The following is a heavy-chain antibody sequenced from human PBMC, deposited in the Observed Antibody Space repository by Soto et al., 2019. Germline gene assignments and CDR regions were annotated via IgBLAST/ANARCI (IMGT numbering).Heavy chain of an antibody. V-gene: IGHV4-61*01. D-gene: IGHD2-15*01. J-gene: IGHJ6*02. CDR1: GGSVSSGSHY. Sequence: SETLSLTCTVSGGSVSSGSHYWNWIRQPPGKGLEWIGYVYYTGSTNYNPSLKSRVTISIDTSKNQFSVKLSSVTAADTAVYYCARVPVTVLTATSYGMDVWGQGTTVTVSS. CDR2: VYYTGST. CDR3: ARVPVTVLTATSYGMDV.